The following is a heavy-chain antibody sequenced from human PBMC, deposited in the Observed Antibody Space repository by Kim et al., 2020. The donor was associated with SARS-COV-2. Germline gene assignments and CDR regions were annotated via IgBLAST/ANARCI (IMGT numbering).Heavy chain of an antibody. D-gene: IGHD3-10*01. Sequence: DSVKGRLTISRDKSKNTPYLQMNSLTAEDTAVYYCATAGSGSYYYFGMDVWGQGTTVTVSS. CDR3: ATAGSGSYYYFGMDV. J-gene: IGHJ6*02. V-gene: IGHV3-30*03.